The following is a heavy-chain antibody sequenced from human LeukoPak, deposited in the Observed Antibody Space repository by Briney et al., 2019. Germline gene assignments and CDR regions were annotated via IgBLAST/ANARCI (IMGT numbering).Heavy chain of an antibody. Sequence: KLGESLKISCKGSGYSFTSYWIGWVRQMPGKGLEWRGIIYPGDSDTTYSPSFQGQVTISADKSISTAYLQWSSLKASDTAMYYCARLRDYDRYFDRWGRGTLVTVSS. CDR1: GYSFTSYW. D-gene: IGHD3-22*01. CDR3: ARLRDYDRYFDR. CDR2: IYPGDSDT. V-gene: IGHV5-51*01. J-gene: IGHJ2*01.